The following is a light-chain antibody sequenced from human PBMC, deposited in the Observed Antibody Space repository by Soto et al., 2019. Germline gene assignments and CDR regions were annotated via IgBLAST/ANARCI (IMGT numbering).Light chain of an antibody. CDR3: QQRYNWPVT. V-gene: IGKV3-11*01. J-gene: IGKJ5*01. CDR1: QTVRSY. Sequence: EIVLTQSPATLSLSPGERAALSCRASQTVRSYLAWYQQKPGQAPRLLIYDASNRATGIPARFSGSGSGTDFTLTISSLEPEDCAVYYCQQRYNWPVTFGKGTRLEIK. CDR2: DAS.